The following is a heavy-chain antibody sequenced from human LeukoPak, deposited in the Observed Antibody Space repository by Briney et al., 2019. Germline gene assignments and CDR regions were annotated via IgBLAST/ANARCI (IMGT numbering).Heavy chain of an antibody. CDR2: MNPNSGNT. V-gene: IGHV1-8*01. D-gene: IGHD6-19*01. J-gene: IGHJ4*02. CDR3: ARGYYSSGLRGCFGY. Sequence: ASVTVSCTASRYTFTSYDINWVRQATGQGLEWMGWMNPNSGNTGYAQKFQGRVTMTRNTSISTAYMELSSLRSEDTAVYYCARGYYSSGLRGCFGYWGQGTLVTVSS. CDR1: RYTFTSYD.